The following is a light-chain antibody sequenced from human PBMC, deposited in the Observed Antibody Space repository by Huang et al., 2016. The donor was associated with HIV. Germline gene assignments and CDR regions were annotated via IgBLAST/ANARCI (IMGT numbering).Light chain of an antibody. CDR1: QSVGNN. V-gene: IGKV3-15*01. CDR3: QQYNNWPPFT. CDR2: GAS. J-gene: IGKJ2*01. Sequence: ETVMTQSPGTLSVSPGERVTLSCRASQSVGNNLAWYQQKPGQPLRLLIYGASTKATDIPARVSGSGSGTDFTLTISSLQSEDFAVYYCQQYNNWPPFTFGQGTKLEI.